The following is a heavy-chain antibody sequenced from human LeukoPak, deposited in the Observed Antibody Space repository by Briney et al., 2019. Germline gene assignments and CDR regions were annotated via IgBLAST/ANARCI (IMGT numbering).Heavy chain of an antibody. D-gene: IGHD3-10*01. CDR1: GFTFSTYG. V-gene: IGHV3-23*01. J-gene: IGHJ4*02. CDR2: ISGSGGGT. CDR3: AGRGSGSYFDY. Sequence: GGSLRLSCAASGFTFSTYGLSWVRQAPGTGLEWVSTISGSGGGTYYADSVKGRFTNSRDNSKNTLYLQMNSLRAEDTAVYYCAGRGSGSYFDYWGQGTLVIVSS.